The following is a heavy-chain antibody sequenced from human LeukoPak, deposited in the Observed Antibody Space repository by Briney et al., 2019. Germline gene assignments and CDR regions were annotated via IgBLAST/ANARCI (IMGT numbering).Heavy chain of an antibody. Sequence: GGSLRLSCAAYGLSFTDYAMSWVRQAPGKGLEWVSAISASGGSTYYAASVKGRFTIYRDNSKNTLYLQMNILRAEDTALYYCAKDDKWNDGGGAFDIWGQGTMVTVSS. CDR3: AKDDKWNDGGGAFDI. CDR1: GLSFTDYA. D-gene: IGHD1-1*01. J-gene: IGHJ3*02. V-gene: IGHV3-23*01. CDR2: ISASGGST.